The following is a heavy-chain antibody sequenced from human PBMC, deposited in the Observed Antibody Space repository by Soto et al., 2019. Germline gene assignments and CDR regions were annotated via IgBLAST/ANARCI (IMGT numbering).Heavy chain of an antibody. CDR3: ARIGKDYIWGSYRYSNWYFDL. V-gene: IGHV1-3*01. CDR1: GYTFTSYA. J-gene: IGHJ2*01. CDR2: INAGNGNT. D-gene: IGHD3-16*02. Sequence: ASVKVSCKASGYTFTSYAMHWVRQAPGQRLEWMGWINAGNGNTKYSQKFQGRVTITRDTSASTAYMELSSLRSEDTAVYYCARIGKDYIWGSYRYSNWYFDLWGRGTLVTVSS.